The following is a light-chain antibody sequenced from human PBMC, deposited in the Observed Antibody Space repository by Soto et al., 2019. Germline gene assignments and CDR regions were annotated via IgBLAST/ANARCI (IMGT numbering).Light chain of an antibody. V-gene: IGKV3-11*01. CDR2: DAS. CDR3: QHRSNSPPTWT. Sequence: EIVLTQSPATLSLSPGDRATLSCRASQSIGTYLAWYQQKPGQAPRLLIYDASNRATGIPVRFSGSGSGTDFTLTISSLEPEDFAVYFCQHRSNSPPTWTFGQGTKVEIK. CDR1: QSIGTY. J-gene: IGKJ1*01.